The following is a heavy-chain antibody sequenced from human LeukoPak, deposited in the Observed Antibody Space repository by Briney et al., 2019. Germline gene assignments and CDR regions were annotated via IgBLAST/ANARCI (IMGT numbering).Heavy chain of an antibody. D-gene: IGHD3-3*01. CDR1: GYNFDRYG. J-gene: IGHJ3*02. CDR3: ARDGGFWSGYYYLTDAFDI. V-gene: IGHV1-2*02. CDR2: INPNSGGT. Sequence: GAPVKVSCKGSGYNFDRYGVNWVRQAPGQGLEWMGWINPNSGGTNYAQKFQGRVTMTRDTSISTAYMELSRLRSDDTAVYYCARDGGFWSGYYYLTDAFDIWGQGTMVTVSS.